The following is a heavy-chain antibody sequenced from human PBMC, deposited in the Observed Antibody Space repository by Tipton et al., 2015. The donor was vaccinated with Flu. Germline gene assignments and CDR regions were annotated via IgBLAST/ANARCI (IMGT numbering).Heavy chain of an antibody. D-gene: IGHD1-1*01. CDR1: GDSISTTIYY. CDR3: ARDLWNDRRAYYYYGVDA. CDR2: IYYSGTT. V-gene: IGHV4-39*07. Sequence: LRLSCTVSGDSISTTIYYWGWVRQPPGKGLEWIGSIYYSGTTDYNPSLKSRVTISVDSSKNEFSLTLASLTAADTAVYYCARDLWNDRRAYYYYGVDAWGQGTTVTVSS. J-gene: IGHJ6*02.